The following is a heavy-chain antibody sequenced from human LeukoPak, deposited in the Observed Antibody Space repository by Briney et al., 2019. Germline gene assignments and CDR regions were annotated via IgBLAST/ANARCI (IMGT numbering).Heavy chain of an antibody. J-gene: IGHJ4*02. Sequence: PSETLSLTCAVSGDSISTTNWWSWVRQPPGKGLEWIGEIYHSGSTNYNPSLKSRVTISVDKSKHQFSLKVNSVTAADTAVYYCARKGYYNLAFDYWGQGTLVTVSS. V-gene: IGHV4-4*02. CDR3: ARKGYYNLAFDY. D-gene: IGHD3-9*01. CDR1: GDSISTTNW. CDR2: IYHSGST.